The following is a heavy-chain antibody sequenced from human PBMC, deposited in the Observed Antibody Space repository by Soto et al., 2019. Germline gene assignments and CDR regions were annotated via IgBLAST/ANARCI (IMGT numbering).Heavy chain of an antibody. V-gene: IGHV4-34*01. CDR2: IKDGGYT. CDR1: GGSLSGFY. Sequence: QVQLQQWGAGLLKPSETLSLNCAVNGGSLSGFYWSWIRQPPGKGLEWIGEIKDGGYTNYSPSLTGRATISSARSNNQFSLRLNSVTAADTGVYYCARGQEGVVATHWDQGALVTVSS. CDR3: ARGQEGVVATH. D-gene: IGHD5-12*01. J-gene: IGHJ4*02.